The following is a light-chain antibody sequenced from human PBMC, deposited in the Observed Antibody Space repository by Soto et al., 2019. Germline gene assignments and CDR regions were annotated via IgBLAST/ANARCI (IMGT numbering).Light chain of an antibody. V-gene: IGKV1-5*03. J-gene: IGKJ1*01. CDR2: EAS. CDR1: QSITRW. CDR3: QQYNTYPAT. Sequence: DIQMTQSPSTLSASVGDRVTITCRASQSITRWLAWYRQKPGKAPKVLIYEASSLESGVPSRFSGSGSGTEFTLTINSLEPDDFATYYCQQYNTYPATFGQGTKVEIK.